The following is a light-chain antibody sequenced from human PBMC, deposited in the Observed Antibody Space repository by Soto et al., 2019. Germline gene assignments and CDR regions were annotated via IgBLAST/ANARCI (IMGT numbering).Light chain of an antibody. J-gene: IGKJ4*01. V-gene: IGKV2-30*01. CDR1: QSLVYSDXXTY. Sequence: DVVMTQSPLSLPVTLGQPASISCRSSQSLVYSDXXTYLNWFQQRPGQSPRRLIYKVSNRDSGVPDRFSGSGSGTXFTLEXXRVXXXDXXXXXXXXXTXWPLTFGGGTKVEIK. CDR2: KVS. CDR3: XXXTXWPLT.